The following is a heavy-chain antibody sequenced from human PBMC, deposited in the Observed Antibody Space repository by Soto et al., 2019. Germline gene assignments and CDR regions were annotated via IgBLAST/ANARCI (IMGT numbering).Heavy chain of an antibody. J-gene: IGHJ4*02. CDR2: IYIDGRT. D-gene: IGHD1-1*01. CDR3: ARGPWATLDEY. CDR1: GFTVSSNY. Sequence: PGGSLRLSCAAFGFTVSSNYMSWVRQAPGKGLEWVSTIYIDGRTFYADSVKGRFTLSRDNSKNTLYLQMNSLRVEDTAMYYCARGPWATLDEYWGQGTQVTVSS. V-gene: IGHV3-53*01.